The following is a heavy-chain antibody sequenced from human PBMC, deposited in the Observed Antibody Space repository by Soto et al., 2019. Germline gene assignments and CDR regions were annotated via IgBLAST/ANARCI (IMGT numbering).Heavy chain of an antibody. Sequence: GGSLRLSCAASGFTFSNAWMNWVRQAPGKGLEWVGRIKSKTDGGTTDYAAPVKGRFTISRDDSKNTLYLQMNSLKTEDTAVYYCTTDHQTTYDFWSGYYDYYYYGMDVWGQGTTVTVSS. CDR1: GFTFSNAW. D-gene: IGHD3-3*01. CDR2: IKSKTDGGTT. J-gene: IGHJ6*02. V-gene: IGHV3-15*07. CDR3: TTDHQTTYDFWSGYYDYYYYGMDV.